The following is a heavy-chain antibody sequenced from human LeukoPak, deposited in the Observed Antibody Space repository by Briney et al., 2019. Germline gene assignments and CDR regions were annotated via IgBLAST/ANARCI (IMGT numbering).Heavy chain of an antibody. J-gene: IGHJ4*02. V-gene: IGHV1-46*01. CDR2: INPSGDST. CDR1: GYTFTNYY. Sequence: GASVKVSCKASGYTFTNYYMHWVRQAPGQGLEWMGIINPSGDSTNYAQRFQGRVTMTRDMSTSTVYMELSSLRSEDTAVYYCARAERWNFFDYWGQGTLVTVSS. CDR3: ARAERWNFFDY. D-gene: IGHD1-1*01.